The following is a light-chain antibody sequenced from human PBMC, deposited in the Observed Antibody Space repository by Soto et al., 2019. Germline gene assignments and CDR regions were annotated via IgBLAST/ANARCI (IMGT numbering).Light chain of an antibody. J-gene: IGKJ1*01. CDR2: DAS. CDR3: QQYSTYPWT. Sequence: DIQMTQSPSTLSASIGDRVTITCRASQSISNWLAWYQQKPGKAPNVLIYDASSLESGVPSRFSGSGSGTEFTLTISSLRPDDFATYYCQQYSTYPWTFGQGTKVEI. V-gene: IGKV1-5*01. CDR1: QSISNW.